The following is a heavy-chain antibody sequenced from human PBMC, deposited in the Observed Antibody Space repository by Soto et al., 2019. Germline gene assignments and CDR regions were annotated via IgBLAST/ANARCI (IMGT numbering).Heavy chain of an antibody. Sequence: PSETLSLTCAVSGGSLTGYYWGWIRQPPGKGLEWIGQLNHGGSPNYKPSLRSRVTISLDTSKNQFSLRLTSVTAADTAVYYCARGYLFLRFDSWGQGTTVTVSS. CDR1: GGSLTGYY. CDR3: ARGYLFLRFDS. D-gene: IGHD3-9*01. J-gene: IGHJ6*02. V-gene: IGHV4-34*01. CDR2: LNHGGSP.